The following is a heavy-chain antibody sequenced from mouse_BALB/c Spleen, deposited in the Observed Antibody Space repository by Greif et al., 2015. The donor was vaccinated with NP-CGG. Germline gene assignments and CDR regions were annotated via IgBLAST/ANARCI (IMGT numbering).Heavy chain of an antibody. J-gene: IGHJ2*01. Sequence: QVQLQQSGAELVRPGASVKLSCKASGYTFTSYWINWVKQRPGQGLEWIGNIYPSDSYTNYNQKFKDKATLTVDKSSSTAYMQLSSPTSEDSAVYYCTRGATATNFDYWGQGTTLTVS. CDR1: GYTFTSYW. CDR2: IYPSDSYT. CDR3: TRGATATNFDY. D-gene: IGHD1-2*01. V-gene: IGHV1-69*02.